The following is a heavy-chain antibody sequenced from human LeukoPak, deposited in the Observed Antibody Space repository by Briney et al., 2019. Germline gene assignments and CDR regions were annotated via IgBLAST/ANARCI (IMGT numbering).Heavy chain of an antibody. V-gene: IGHV7-4-1*02. Sequence: ASVKVSCKASGYTFTGYYMHWVRQAPGQGLEWMGWINTNTGNPTYAQGFTGRFVFSLDTSVSTAYLQISSLKAEDTAVYYCARESPNVPFDYWGQGTLVTVSS. CDR3: ARESPNVPFDY. CDR1: GYTFTGYY. CDR2: INTNTGNP. J-gene: IGHJ4*02. D-gene: IGHD2-2*01.